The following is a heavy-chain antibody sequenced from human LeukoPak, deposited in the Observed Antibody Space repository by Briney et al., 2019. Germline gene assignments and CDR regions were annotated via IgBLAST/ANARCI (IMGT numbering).Heavy chain of an antibody. D-gene: IGHD3-10*01. CDR3: ARDSYYYGSGSLAFDI. CDR2: IYYSGST. Sequence: PSETLSLTCTVSGGSISSYYWSWIRQPPGKGLEWIGYIYYSGSTNYNPSLKSRVTISVDTSKNQFSLKLSSVTAADTAVYYCARDSYYYGSGSLAFDIWGQGTMVTVSS. CDR1: GGSISSYY. V-gene: IGHV4-59*01. J-gene: IGHJ3*02.